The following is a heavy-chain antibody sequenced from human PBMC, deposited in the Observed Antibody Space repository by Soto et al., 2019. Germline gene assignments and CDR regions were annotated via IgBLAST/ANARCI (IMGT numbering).Heavy chain of an antibody. V-gene: IGHV5-51*01. Sequence: GESLKISCKASGYSFSTYWIAWVRQRPGKGLDWMGIIYPGDYDTRYSPSFQGQVTISVDNSIETAYLEWTTLRASDSAMYYCARHSLATQPGDYWGQGTRVTVSS. J-gene: IGHJ4*02. CDR3: ARHSLATQPGDY. CDR2: IYPGDYDT. CDR1: GYSFSTYW. D-gene: IGHD5-12*01.